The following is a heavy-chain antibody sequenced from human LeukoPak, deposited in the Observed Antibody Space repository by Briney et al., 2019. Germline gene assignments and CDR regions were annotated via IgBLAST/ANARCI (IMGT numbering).Heavy chain of an antibody. V-gene: IGHV4-34*01. Sequence: SETLSLTCAVYGGSFSGYYWSWIRQPPGKGLEWIGEINHSGSTNYNPSLKSRVTISVDTSKNQFSLKLSSVTAADTPVYYCARRRYFDWLLPGSIDYWGQGTLVTVSS. CDR2: INHSGST. J-gene: IGHJ4*02. D-gene: IGHD3-9*01. CDR1: GGSFSGYY. CDR3: ARRRYFDWLLPGSIDY.